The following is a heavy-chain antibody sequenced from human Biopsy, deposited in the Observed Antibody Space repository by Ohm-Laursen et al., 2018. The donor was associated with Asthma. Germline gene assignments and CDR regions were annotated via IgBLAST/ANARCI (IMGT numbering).Heavy chain of an antibody. J-gene: IGHJ4*02. CDR2: ILPILGTS. CDR1: GGTFSTFT. D-gene: IGHD1-26*01. CDR3: ATPPVGSISYFDS. V-gene: IGHV1-69*01. Sequence: GPSVTVSCKASGGTFSTFTITWARQPPGQALEWMGGILPILGTSNYAQKFQGRVTITADESTRTACMELSSLRSEDTAVYYCATPPVGSISYFDSWGQGTLVTVSS.